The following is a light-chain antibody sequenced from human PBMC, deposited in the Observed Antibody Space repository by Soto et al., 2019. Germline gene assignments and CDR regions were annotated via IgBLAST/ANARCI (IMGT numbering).Light chain of an antibody. Sequence: TVMTQSPATLSVSPGERVTLSCRASQSVGTNLAWYQQRPGQAPRCLILGAFSRATGIPDRLSGSGSGTDFTLSIGRLEPEDFAVYYCQQYGVSPTFGGGTKVDIK. CDR1: QSVGTN. CDR2: GAF. V-gene: IGKV3-20*01. J-gene: IGKJ4*01. CDR3: QQYGVSPT.